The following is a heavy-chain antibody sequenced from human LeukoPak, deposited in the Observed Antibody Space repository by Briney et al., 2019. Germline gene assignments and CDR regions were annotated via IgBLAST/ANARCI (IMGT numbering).Heavy chain of an antibody. Sequence: GGSLRLSCAASRFTFSSYAMSWVRQAPGKGLEGVSAISGSGGSTYYADSVKGRFTISRDNSKNTLYLQMNSLRAEDTAVYYCAKVGDLSSYSSGWYLFDYWGQGTLVTVSS. D-gene: IGHD6-19*01. J-gene: IGHJ4*02. CDR2: ISGSGGST. CDR3: AKVGDLSSYSSGWYLFDY. V-gene: IGHV3-23*01. CDR1: RFTFSSYA.